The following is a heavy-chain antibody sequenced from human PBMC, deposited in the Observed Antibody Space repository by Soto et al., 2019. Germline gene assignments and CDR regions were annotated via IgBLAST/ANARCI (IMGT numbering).Heavy chain of an antibody. CDR1: GCSISSYY. CDR3: ARRWGYYFDY. CDR2: IYYSGST. Sequence: SETLSLTCTVSGCSISSYYWSWIRQPPGKGLEWIGYIYYSGSTNYNPSLKSRVTISVDTSKNQFSLKLSSVTAADTAVYYCARRWGYYFDYWGQGTLVTVS. D-gene: IGHD1-26*01. J-gene: IGHJ4*02. V-gene: IGHV4-59*01.